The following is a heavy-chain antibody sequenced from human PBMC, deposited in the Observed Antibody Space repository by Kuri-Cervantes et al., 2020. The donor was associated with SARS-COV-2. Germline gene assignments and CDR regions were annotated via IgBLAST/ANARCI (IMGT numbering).Heavy chain of an antibody. V-gene: IGHV3-7*04. CDR3: ARDLDGYYYARSGYYFGRAPPKHWHFDL. CDR1: GFTFSNYW. J-gene: IGHJ2*01. D-gene: IGHD3-22*01. CDR2: IKQDGSEK. Sequence: ETLSLTCAASGFTFSNYWMSWVRQSPGKGLEWVANIKQDGSEKYYVDSVKGRFIISRDNAKNSLYLQMNSLRAEDTAVYYCARDLDGYYYARSGYYFGRAPPKHWHFDLWGRGTLVTVSS.